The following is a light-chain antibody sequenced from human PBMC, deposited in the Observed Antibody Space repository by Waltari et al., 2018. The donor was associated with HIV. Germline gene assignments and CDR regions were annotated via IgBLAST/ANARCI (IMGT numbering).Light chain of an antibody. J-gene: IGKJ4*01. CDR3: QQYDNVPPT. CDR2: DAS. CDR1: QDISNY. Sequence: DIQMTQSPSSLSASVGDRVTITCQASQDISNYLNWYQQKPGKAPKLLIFDASNLETGVPSRLSGSGSETDFTFTISSLQPEDIATYYCQQYDNVPPTFGGVTKVEIK. V-gene: IGKV1-33*01.